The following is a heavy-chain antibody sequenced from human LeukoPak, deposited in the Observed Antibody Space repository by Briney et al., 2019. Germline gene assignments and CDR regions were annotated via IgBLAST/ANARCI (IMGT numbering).Heavy chain of an antibody. J-gene: IGHJ5*02. D-gene: IGHD2-2*01. V-gene: IGHV1-18*04. CDR1: GNTFTNNG. Sequence: GASVKVSCKASGNTFTNNGISWVRQAPGQGLQWMGWISAYNGNTNYAQKFQGRVTMTTDTSTSTAYMELRSLRSDDTAVYYCARVGDIVVVPAARWFDPWGQGTLVTVSS. CDR3: ARVGDIVVVPAARWFDP. CDR2: ISAYNGNT.